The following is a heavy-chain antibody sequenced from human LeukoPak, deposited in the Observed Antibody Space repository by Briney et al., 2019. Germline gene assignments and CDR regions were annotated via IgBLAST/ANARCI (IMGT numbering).Heavy chain of an antibody. V-gene: IGHV3-43*02. D-gene: IGHD2/OR15-2a*01. CDR3: AKDSMSAY. J-gene: IGHJ4*02. CDR1: GFTFSSYS. CDR2: ISGDGGRT. Sequence: GGSLRLSCAASGFTFSSYSMNWVRQAPGKGLEWVCHISGDGGRTYYVDSVKGRFTISIDNSKNSLYLQMNSLRTEDTAFYYCAKDSMSAYWGQGTLVTVSS.